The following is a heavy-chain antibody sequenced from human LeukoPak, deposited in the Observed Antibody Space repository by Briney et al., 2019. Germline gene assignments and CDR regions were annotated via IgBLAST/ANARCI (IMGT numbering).Heavy chain of an antibody. J-gene: IGHJ6*03. CDR3: ARDQWLHNQYYYYMDV. Sequence: GGSLRLSCAASGFTLSSYAMSWVRQAPGKGLEWVSATSSSDAGTYYADSVRGRFTVSRDNSKNTLYLQMNSLRAEDAAVYYCARDQWLHNQYYYYMDVWGKGTTVTVSS. V-gene: IGHV3-23*01. D-gene: IGHD6-19*01. CDR2: TSSSDAGT. CDR1: GFTLSSYA.